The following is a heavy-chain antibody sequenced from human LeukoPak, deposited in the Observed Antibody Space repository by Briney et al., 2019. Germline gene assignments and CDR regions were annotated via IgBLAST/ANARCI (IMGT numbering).Heavy chain of an antibody. CDR2: ISSSSSTI. D-gene: IGHD4-17*01. CDR3: ARAYDGGDPPTLDAFDI. J-gene: IGHJ3*02. CDR1: GFTFSSYS. Sequence: PGGSLRLSCAASGFTFSSYSMTWVRQAPGKGLEWVSYISSSSSTIYYADSVKGRFTISRDNAKNSLYLQMNSLRAEDTAVYYCARAYDGGDPPTLDAFDIWGQGTMVTVSS. V-gene: IGHV3-48*01.